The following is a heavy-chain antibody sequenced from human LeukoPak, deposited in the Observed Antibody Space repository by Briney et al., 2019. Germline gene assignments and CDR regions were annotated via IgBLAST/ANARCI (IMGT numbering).Heavy chain of an antibody. D-gene: IGHD4-23*01. J-gene: IGHJ4*02. CDR2: IIPILGIA. V-gene: IGHV1-69*04. Sequence: SVKVSCKASGGTFSSYAISWVRQAPGQGLEWMGRIIPILGIANYAQKFQGRVTITADKSTSTAYMELSSLRSEDTAVYYCARAETTVGGFDYWGQGTLVTVSS. CDR3: ARAETTVGGFDY. CDR1: GGTFSSYA.